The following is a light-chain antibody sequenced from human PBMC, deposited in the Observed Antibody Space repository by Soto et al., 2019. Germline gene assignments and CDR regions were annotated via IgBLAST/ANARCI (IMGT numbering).Light chain of an antibody. Sequence: EILFTQSPGTLSLSPGERATLSCRASQSVSSSYLAWYQQKPGQAPRLIIYGASTRANGIPARFSGSGSGTEFTLTISSLQSEDFAVYYCQQYNNWHPITFGQGTRLEIK. J-gene: IGKJ5*01. CDR2: GAS. CDR3: QQYNNWHPIT. V-gene: IGKV3-15*01. CDR1: QSVSSSY.